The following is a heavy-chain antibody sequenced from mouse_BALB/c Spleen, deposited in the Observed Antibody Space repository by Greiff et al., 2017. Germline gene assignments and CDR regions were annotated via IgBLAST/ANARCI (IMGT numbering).Heavy chain of an antibody. CDR3: AKAASSLFAY. D-gene: IGHD6-1*01. CDR2: INSNGGST. V-gene: IGHV5-6-3*01. J-gene: IGHJ3*01. CDR1: GFTFSSYG. Sequence: EVKVVESGGGLVQPGGSLKLSCAASGFTFSSYGMSWVRQTPDKRLELVATINSNGGSTYYPDSVKGRFTISRDNAKNTLYLQMSSLKSEDTAMYYCAKAASSLFAYWGQGTLVTVSA.